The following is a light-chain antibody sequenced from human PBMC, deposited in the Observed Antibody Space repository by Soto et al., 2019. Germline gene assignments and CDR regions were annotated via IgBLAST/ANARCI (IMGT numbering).Light chain of an antibody. CDR1: QSVSSN. CDR2: GAS. Sequence: EIVMTQSPATLSVSPGERATLSCRASQSVSSNVAWYQQKPGQAPRLLIYGASTRATGIPARFSGSGSGTEFTLTISILQAEDLAVYYCQQYNSWPPLTFGGGTKVEIK. CDR3: QQYNSWPPLT. J-gene: IGKJ4*01. V-gene: IGKV3-15*01.